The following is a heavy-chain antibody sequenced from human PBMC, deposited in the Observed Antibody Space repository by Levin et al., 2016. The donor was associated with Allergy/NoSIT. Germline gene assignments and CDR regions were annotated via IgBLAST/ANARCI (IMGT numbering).Heavy chain of an antibody. J-gene: IGHJ6*02. Sequence: WIRQPPGKGLEWIGEINNSGSTNYNPSLKSRVTISVDTSKNQFSLKLSSVTAAGTAVYYCARGHKRAGYRLNSYYYEMDVWGQGTTVTVSS. CDR2: INNSGST. CDR3: ARGHKRAGYRLNSYYYEMDV. V-gene: IGHV4-34*01. D-gene: IGHD3-9*01.